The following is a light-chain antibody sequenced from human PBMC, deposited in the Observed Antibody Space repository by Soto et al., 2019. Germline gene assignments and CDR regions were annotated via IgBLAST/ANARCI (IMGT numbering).Light chain of an antibody. J-gene: IGKJ3*01. CDR2: GES. CDR1: QSVSSN. Sequence: EIVLTQSPGTLSLSPGERATLSCRASQSVSSNYLAWYQQKPGQAPRLLIYGESSRATGIPDRFSASGSGTEFTLTISSLQSEDFAVYYCQQYNNWPLTFGPGTRVDIK. V-gene: IGKV3D-15*01. CDR3: QQYNNWPLT.